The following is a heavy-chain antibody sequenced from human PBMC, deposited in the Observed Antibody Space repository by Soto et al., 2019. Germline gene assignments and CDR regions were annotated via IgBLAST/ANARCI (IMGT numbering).Heavy chain of an antibody. CDR3: VRDRALDSSGHWFDT. CDR1: GRSVSSGGYY. V-gene: IGHV4-31*03. CDR2: IYHIGSP. J-gene: IGHJ5*02. Sequence: SETLSLTCTVSGRSVSSGGYYWTWIRQHPGRGLEWIGYIYHIGSPYYNPSLESRVTISLDTSKNQFSLNLTSVTAADTAIYYCVRDRALDSSGHWFDTWGQGTLVTVS. D-gene: IGHD6-19*01.